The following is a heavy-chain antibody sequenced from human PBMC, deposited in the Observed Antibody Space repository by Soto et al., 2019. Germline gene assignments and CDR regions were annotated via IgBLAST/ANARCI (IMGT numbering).Heavy chain of an antibody. CDR2: IYSGGNT. J-gene: IGHJ4*02. CDR3: ARDPPGIAASGAGG. D-gene: IGHD6-13*01. Sequence: EVQLVESGGGLIQPGGSLRLSCPASGFTVSNNYMRWVRQAPGKGLEWVSLIYSGGNTHYADSVKGRFTISRDDSKNTLYLQMNSLRVEDTAVYYCARDPPGIAASGAGGWGQGTLVTVSS. CDR1: GFTVSNNY. V-gene: IGHV3-53*01.